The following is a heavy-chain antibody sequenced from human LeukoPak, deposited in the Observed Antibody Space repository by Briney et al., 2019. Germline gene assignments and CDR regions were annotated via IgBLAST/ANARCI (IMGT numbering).Heavy chain of an antibody. Sequence: GRSLRLSCAASGFTFSSYAMHWVRQAPGKGLEWVAVISYDGSNKYYADSVKGRFTISRDNSKNTLYLQMNSLRAEDTAVYYCAREVRNYYGSGSYRPFDYWGQGTLVTVSS. CDR1: GFTFSSYA. V-gene: IGHV3-30-3*01. CDR2: ISYDGSNK. J-gene: IGHJ4*02. D-gene: IGHD3-10*01. CDR3: AREVRNYYGSGSYRPFDY.